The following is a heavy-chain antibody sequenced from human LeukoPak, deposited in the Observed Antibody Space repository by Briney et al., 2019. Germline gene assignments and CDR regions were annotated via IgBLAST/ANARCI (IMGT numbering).Heavy chain of an antibody. D-gene: IGHD6-13*01. Sequence: GGSLRLSCAASGFTFSSYWMSWVRQAPGKGLEWVANIKQDGSEKYYADSVKGRFTISRDNSKNTLYLQMNSLRAEDTAVYYCAKDRGSSSWALDYWGQGTLVTVSS. CDR1: GFTFSSYW. V-gene: IGHV3-7*03. J-gene: IGHJ4*02. CDR2: IKQDGSEK. CDR3: AKDRGSSSWALDY.